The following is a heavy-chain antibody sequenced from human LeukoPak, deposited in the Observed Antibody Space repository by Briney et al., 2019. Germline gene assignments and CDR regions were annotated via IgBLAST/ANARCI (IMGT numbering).Heavy chain of an antibody. CDR2: IYSRGST. V-gene: IGHV4-39*07. CDR1: GGSTSSSNYY. D-gene: IGHD3-22*01. Sequence: SGTLSLTCIVSGGSTSSSNYYWGWTRQSPGNGLEWIGSIYSRGSTYYNPSLKSRVIVSSDMSKNQFSLMLNSVTAADTAVYYCAKDGHYYDSSAYYVIYYFDSWGQGTLVTVSS. J-gene: IGHJ4*02. CDR3: AKDGHYYDSSAYYVIYYFDS.